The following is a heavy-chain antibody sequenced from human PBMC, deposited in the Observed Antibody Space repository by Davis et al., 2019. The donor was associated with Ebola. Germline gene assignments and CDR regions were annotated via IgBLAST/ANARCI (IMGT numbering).Heavy chain of an antibody. V-gene: IGHV1-69*06. Sequence: SVKVSCKASVGTFSSYAISWVRQAPGQGLEWMGGIIPIFGTANYAQKFQGRVTITADKSTSTAYMELSSLRSEDTAVYYCAREISPSYYYGSGVPFDPWGQGTLVTVSS. CDR3: AREISPSYYYGSGVPFDP. CDR2: IIPIFGTA. D-gene: IGHD3-10*01. J-gene: IGHJ5*02. CDR1: VGTFSSYA.